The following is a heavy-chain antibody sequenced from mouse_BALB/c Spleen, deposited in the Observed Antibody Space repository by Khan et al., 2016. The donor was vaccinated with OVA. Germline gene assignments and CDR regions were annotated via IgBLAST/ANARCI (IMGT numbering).Heavy chain of an antibody. CDR2: ISYSGVT. CDR3: ARGNYYGYYFDY. Sequence: EVQLVESGPGLVKPSQSLSLTCTVTGYSITSGYAWNWIRQFPGNKLEWMGYISYSGVTSYTPSLKSRISITRDTSKNPFFLQLTSVTTEDTATYDCARGNYYGYYFDYWGQGTTLTVSS. V-gene: IGHV3-2*02. J-gene: IGHJ2*01. CDR1: GYSITSGYA. D-gene: IGHD1-1*01.